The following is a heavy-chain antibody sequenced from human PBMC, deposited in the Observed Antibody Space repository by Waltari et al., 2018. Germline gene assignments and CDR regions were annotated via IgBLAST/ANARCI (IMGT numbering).Heavy chain of an antibody. CDR3: ARGVVANTYYFDY. V-gene: IGHV6-1*01. CDR2: TYFRSKWSD. Sequence: QVLLQQSGPGLVRPSPTLSPTCAISGASVPSYRAAWNWVRQSPSRGLEWLGRTYFRSKWSDDYAVSVRGRITINPDTSKNQFSLHLNSVTPEDTAVYYCARGVVANTYYFDYWGQGILVTVSS. D-gene: IGHD2-15*01. CDR1: GASVPSYRAA. J-gene: IGHJ4*02.